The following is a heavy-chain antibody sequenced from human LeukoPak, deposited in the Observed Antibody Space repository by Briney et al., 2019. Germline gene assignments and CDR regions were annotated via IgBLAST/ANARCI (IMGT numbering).Heavy chain of an antibody. CDR3: ARGPLGVAVAPHDH. CDR2: ISYDGSNK. D-gene: IGHD6-19*01. V-gene: IGHV3-30-3*01. J-gene: IGHJ4*02. CDR1: GFTFSTSA. Sequence: GGSLRLSCAASGFTFSTSAMTWVRQAPGKGLEWVAVISYDGSNKYYADSVKGRFTISRDNSMNTLYLQMNSLRAEDTAVYHCARGPLGVAVAPHDHWGQGTLVTVSS.